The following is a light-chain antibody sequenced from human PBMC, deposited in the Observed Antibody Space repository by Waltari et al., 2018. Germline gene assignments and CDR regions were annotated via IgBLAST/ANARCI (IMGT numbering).Light chain of an antibody. CDR3: SSYTSSSTLVV. V-gene: IGLV2-14*03. J-gene: IGLJ1*01. CDR1: SSDIGNYNY. CDR2: DVS. Sequence: QSALTQPASVSGSPGQSITISCTGTSSDIGNYNYVSWYQQHPGKAPKLMIYDVSNRPSGVSNRCSGSKSGNTASLTISGLQAEDEAVYYCSSYTSSSTLVVFGTGTKVTVL.